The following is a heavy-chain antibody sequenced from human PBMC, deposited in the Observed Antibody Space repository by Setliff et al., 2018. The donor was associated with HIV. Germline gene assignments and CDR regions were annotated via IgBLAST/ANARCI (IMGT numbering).Heavy chain of an antibody. D-gene: IGHD3-10*01. CDR2: ISASATYI. J-gene: IGHJ3*02. CDR1: GFTFSNYS. Sequence: PGGSLRLSCAASGFTFSNYSMSWVRQTPGKGLEWVSSISASATYIYYADSVKGRFTISRDNAKNSLYLQMSSLRTEDTAVYFCARDPAFGAFDIWGQGTMVTVSS. CDR3: ARDPAFGAFDI. V-gene: IGHV3-21*04.